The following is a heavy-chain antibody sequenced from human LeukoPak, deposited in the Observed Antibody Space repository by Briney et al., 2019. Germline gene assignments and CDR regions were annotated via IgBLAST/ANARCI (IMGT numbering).Heavy chain of an antibody. CDR3: AKATGYSSGNFDY. D-gene: IGHD6-25*01. J-gene: IGHJ4*02. V-gene: IGHV3-23*01. CDR2: ISGSGGST. CDR1: GFTFSNYA. Sequence: GGSLRLSCAASGFTFSNYAMSWVRQAPGKGLEWVSAISGSGGSTYYADSVKGRFTISRDNSKNTLYLQMNSLRAEDTAVYYCAKATGYSSGNFDYWGQGTLVTVSS.